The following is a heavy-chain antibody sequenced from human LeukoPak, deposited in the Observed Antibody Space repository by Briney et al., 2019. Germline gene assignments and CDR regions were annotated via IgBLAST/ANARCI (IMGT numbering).Heavy chain of an antibody. CDR2: ISSSSSYI. CDR3: ARSDNYDAFDI. CDR1: GFIFRSLS. Sequence: GGSLRLSCAASGFIFRSLSMNWVRQAPGKGLEWVSSISSSSSYIYYADSVKGRFTISRENAKNSLYLQMNSLRAGDTAVYYCARSDNYDAFDIWGQGTMVTVSS. D-gene: IGHD1-1*01. V-gene: IGHV3-21*01. J-gene: IGHJ3*02.